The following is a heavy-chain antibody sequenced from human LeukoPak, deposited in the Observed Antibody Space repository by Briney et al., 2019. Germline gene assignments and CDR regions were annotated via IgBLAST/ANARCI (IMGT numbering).Heavy chain of an antibody. CDR3: ARTLGNYYEYFDL. D-gene: IGHD1-26*01. J-gene: IGHJ2*01. V-gene: IGHV3-21*01. CDR2: ISSSSTYI. CDR1: GFTFSSYS. Sequence: PGGSLRLSCAASGFTFSSYSMNWVRQAPGKGLEWVSSISSSSTYIYYADSVKGRFTIPRDNAKNSLFLQMNSLRAEDTAVYYCARTLGNYYEYFDLWGRGTLVTVSS.